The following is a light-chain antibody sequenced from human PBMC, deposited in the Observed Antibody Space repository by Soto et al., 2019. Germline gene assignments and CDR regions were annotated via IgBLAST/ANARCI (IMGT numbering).Light chain of an antibody. CDR3: SSHKSSSTDYV. CDR1: SSDVGGYNY. Sequence: QSALTQPASVSGSPGQSITISCTGTSSDVGGYNYVSWYQQHPGKAPKLMIYDVSNRPSGVSNRFSGSKSGNTASLTISGLQDEDEADYYCSSHKSSSTDYVFGTGKKVTVL. J-gene: IGLJ1*01. CDR2: DVS. V-gene: IGLV2-14*01.